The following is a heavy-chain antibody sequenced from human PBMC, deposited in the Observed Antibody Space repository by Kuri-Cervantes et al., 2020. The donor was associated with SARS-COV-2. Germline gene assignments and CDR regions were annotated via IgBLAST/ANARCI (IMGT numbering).Heavy chain of an antibody. CDR1: GFTFTYRC. D-gene: IGHD3-16*01. J-gene: IGHJ3*02. Sequence: GESLKISCEASGFTFTYRCMAWFRQAPGKGLEWVAAIKADGGEMVYVDSAKGRFTISRDNAKSSVFLQMNSVRSEDTSLYFCAWGRGWTFDIWGRGTMVTVSS. CDR3: AWGRGWTFDI. CDR2: IKADGGEM. V-gene: IGHV3-7*03.